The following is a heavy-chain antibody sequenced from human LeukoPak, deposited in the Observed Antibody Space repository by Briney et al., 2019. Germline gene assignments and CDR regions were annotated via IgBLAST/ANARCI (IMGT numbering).Heavy chain of an antibody. Sequence: GGSLRLSCAASGFTVSSNYMSWVRQAPGKGLEWVSVIYSGGNTYYADSVKGRFTISRDNSKNTLYLQMNSLRAEDTAVYYCARDIGCSGGSCYLAPNGMDVWGKGTTVTVSS. CDR3: ARDIGCSGGSCYLAPNGMDV. J-gene: IGHJ6*04. CDR1: GFTVSSNY. V-gene: IGHV3-53*01. CDR2: IYSGGNT. D-gene: IGHD2-15*01.